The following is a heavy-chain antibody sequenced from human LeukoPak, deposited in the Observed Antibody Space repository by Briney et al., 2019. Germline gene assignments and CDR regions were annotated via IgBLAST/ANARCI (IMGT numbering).Heavy chain of an antibody. D-gene: IGHD3-10*01. Sequence: GGSLRLSCAASGFTFDHYTMHWVRQAPGKGLEWVSLISWDGGSTYYADSVKGRFTISRDNAKNSLYLQMNSLRAEDTAVYYCARVRDYWGQGTLVTVSS. V-gene: IGHV3-43*01. CDR1: GFTFDHYT. CDR2: ISWDGGST. CDR3: ARVRDY. J-gene: IGHJ4*02.